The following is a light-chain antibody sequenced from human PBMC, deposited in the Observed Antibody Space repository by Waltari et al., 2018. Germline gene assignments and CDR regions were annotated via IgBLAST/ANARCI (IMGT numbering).Light chain of an antibody. CDR3: CSFAGYGIYV. CDR1: ADNVDILYL. Sequence: QPALTQPASVSGSLGQSITISCSETADNVDILYLVSWYQRHPGRAPRLLIYYITQRPSGISDRFSGSKSGKTASLTISGLQAEDEADYYCCSFAGYGIYVFGSGTHVTVL. J-gene: IGLJ1*01. V-gene: IGLV2-23*02. CDR2: YIT.